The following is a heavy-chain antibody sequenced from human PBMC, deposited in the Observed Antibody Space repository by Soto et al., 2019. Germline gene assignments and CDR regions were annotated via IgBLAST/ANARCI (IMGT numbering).Heavy chain of an antibody. J-gene: IGHJ5*02. Sequence: QVQLQQWGAGLLKPSETLSLTCAVYGGSFSGYYWSWIRQPPGKGLEWIGEINHSGSTNYNPSLKGRGTISVDKSKSQFSLMLSSVTAADTAVYYCARGILLLFGELSTWGQGTLVTVSS. CDR2: INHSGST. V-gene: IGHV4-34*01. CDR3: ARGILLLFGELST. CDR1: GGSFSGYY. D-gene: IGHD3-10*01.